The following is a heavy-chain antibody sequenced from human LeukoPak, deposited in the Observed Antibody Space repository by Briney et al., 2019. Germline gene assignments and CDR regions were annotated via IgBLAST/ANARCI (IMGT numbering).Heavy chain of an antibody. V-gene: IGHV4-39*07. J-gene: IGHJ4*02. CDR1: GDSISSSSYF. D-gene: IGHD6-13*01. CDR3: SSLEVSSSWRY. CDR2: IYYTGST. Sequence: PSETLSLTCTVSGDSISSSSYFRGWIRQPPGKGLEWIGSIYYTGSTDYTPSLRSRATISADTSKNQFSLKLTSVTAADTAVYYCSSLEVSSSWRYWGQGTLVTVSS.